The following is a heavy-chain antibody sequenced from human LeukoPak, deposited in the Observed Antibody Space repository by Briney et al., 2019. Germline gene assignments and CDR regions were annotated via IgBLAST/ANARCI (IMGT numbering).Heavy chain of an antibody. CDR1: GYTFTNYY. J-gene: IGHJ4*02. D-gene: IGHD2-8*01. CDR2: INPSGGST. CDR3: ARECPNDDSSRSRFDY. Sequence: ASVKVSCKASGYTFTNYYIHWVRQAPGQGLEWTGIINPSGGSTSYAQKFQGRVTMTRDTSTSTVYMELSSLRSEDTAVYYCARECPNDDSSRSRFDYWGQGTLVTVSS. V-gene: IGHV1-46*01.